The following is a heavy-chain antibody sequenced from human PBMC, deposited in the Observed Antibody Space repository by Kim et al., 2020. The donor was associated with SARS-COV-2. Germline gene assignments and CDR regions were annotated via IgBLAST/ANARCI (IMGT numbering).Heavy chain of an antibody. CDR2: LNPYSGDT. CDR3: ARDGRRMTTTPWSYFDL. V-gene: IGHV1-2*02. CDR1: GYTFTDYY. D-gene: IGHD4-4*01. J-gene: IGHJ2*01. Sequence: ASVKVSCKASGYTFTDYYIYWMRQAPGQGLEWMGWLNPYSGDTSSPQNFQGRVTMTRDTSISTAYMEVSGLRSDDTAVYYCARDGRRMTTTPWSYFDLWGRGTVVTVSS.